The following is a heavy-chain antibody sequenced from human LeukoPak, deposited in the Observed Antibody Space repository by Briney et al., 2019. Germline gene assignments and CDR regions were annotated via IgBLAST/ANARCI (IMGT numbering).Heavy chain of an antibody. CDR1: GFTFSDYS. D-gene: IGHD3-22*01. CDR2: ITSTSDTI. Sequence: PGGSLSLSCEVSGFTFSDYSMNWVRQAPGEGLEWLSYITSTSDTIYYTDSVKGRFTSSRDNAKNSVYLQMNSLRAEDTAVYYCARSSGYPFFDYWGQGTLVTVSS. V-gene: IGHV3-48*01. J-gene: IGHJ4*02. CDR3: ARSSGYPFFDY.